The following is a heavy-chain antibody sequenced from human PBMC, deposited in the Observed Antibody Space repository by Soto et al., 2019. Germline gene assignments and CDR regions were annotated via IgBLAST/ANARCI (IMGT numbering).Heavy chain of an antibody. Sequence: VQLVESGGGVFQPGRSLTLSCVASGFTFTDHAMHWVRQAPGKGLEWVALISYDGNNKQYTDSVKGRISISRDNSKDTLFLQLSSLRLEDTAVYYCARTKAIFGLDVWGQGTTVTVSS. V-gene: IGHV3-30*04. D-gene: IGHD2-8*01. CDR3: ARTKAIFGLDV. J-gene: IGHJ6*02. CDR1: GFTFTDHA. CDR2: ISYDGNNK.